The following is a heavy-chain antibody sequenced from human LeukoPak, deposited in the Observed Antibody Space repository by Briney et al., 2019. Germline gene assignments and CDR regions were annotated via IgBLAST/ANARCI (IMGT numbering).Heavy chain of an antibody. V-gene: IGHV3-33*01. CDR2: IWYDGSNK. J-gene: IGHJ3*02. CDR1: GITFSSYG. CDR3: ARYDSAHDAFDI. D-gene: IGHD3-9*01. Sequence: GGSLRLSCAASGITFSSYGMHWVRQAPGKGLEWVAVIWYDGSNKYYADSVKGRFTISRDNSKNTLYLQMNSLRAEDTAVYYCARYDSAHDAFDIWGQGTMVTVSS.